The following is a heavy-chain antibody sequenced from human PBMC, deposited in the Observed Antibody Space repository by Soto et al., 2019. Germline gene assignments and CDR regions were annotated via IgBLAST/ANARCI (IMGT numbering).Heavy chain of an antibody. CDR2: IIPIFGTA. CDR3: AVASIAVAGYYYFDY. D-gene: IGHD6-19*01. CDR1: GGTFSSYA. J-gene: IGHJ4*02. V-gene: IGHV1-69*13. Sequence: GASVKVCCKASGGTFSSYAISWVRQAPGQGLEWMGGIIPIFGTANYAQKFQGRVTITADESTSTAYMELSSLRSEDTAVYYCAVASIAVAGYYYFDYWGQGTLVTVSS.